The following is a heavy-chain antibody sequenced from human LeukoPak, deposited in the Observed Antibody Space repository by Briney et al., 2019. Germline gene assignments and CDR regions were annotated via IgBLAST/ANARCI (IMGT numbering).Heavy chain of an antibody. Sequence: SETLSLTCTVSGGSISSGDYYWSWIRQPPGKGLEWIGYIYYSGSTYYNPSLKSRVTISVDTSKNQFSLKLSSVTTADTAVYYCARHRRSEYQLLFPREGDYYFDYWGQGTLVTVSS. J-gene: IGHJ4*02. V-gene: IGHV4-30-4*01. CDR1: GGSISSGDYY. CDR2: IYYSGST. CDR3: ARHRRSEYQLLFPREGDYYFDY. D-gene: IGHD2-2*01.